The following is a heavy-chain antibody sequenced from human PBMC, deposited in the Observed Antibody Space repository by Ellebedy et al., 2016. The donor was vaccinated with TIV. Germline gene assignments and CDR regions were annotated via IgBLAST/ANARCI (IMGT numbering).Heavy chain of an antibody. Sequence: MPSETLSLTCTVSGGSVSGYYWSWIRQPPGQALEWIGYVYYTANTNYNPSLKGRVTFSVDTPKNQFSLRLTPVTTADTAFYFCARVHPGSGSPLDIWGQGILVTVSS. CDR2: VYYTANT. V-gene: IGHV4-59*02. J-gene: IGHJ4*02. D-gene: IGHD3-10*01. CDR1: GGSVSGYY. CDR3: ARVHPGSGSPLDI.